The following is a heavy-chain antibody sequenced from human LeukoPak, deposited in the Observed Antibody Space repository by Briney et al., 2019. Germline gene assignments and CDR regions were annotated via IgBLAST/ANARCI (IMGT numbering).Heavy chain of an antibody. D-gene: IGHD1-14*01. J-gene: IGHJ5*02. CDR2: IYYSGNT. Sequence: SETLSLTCTVSGGSIYSNTYYWGWIRQPPGTGLEWIGSIYYSGNTYYHPSLKSRVTISVDMSKNQFSVQLSSVTAADTAVYYCARVNRGSPGWSSLHLPDHWGQGTLVTVSS. CDR1: GGSIYSNTYY. CDR3: ARVNRGSPGWSSLHLPDH. V-gene: IGHV4-39*07.